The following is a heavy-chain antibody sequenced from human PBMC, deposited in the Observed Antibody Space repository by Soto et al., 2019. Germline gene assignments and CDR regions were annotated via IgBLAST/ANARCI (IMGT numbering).Heavy chain of an antibody. V-gene: IGHV4-30-2*01. J-gene: IGHJ5*02. CDR2: IYHSGST. CDR1: GGSFSRGGYS. D-gene: IGHD3-3*01. CDR3: ATYYDFWTAFDP. Sequence: LSLTCAVSGGSFSRGGYSWSWIRQPPGKGLEWIGYIYHSGSTYYNPSLKSRVTISVDRSKNQFSLKLNSVTAADTAVYYCATYYDFWTAFDPWGQGTLVTVSS.